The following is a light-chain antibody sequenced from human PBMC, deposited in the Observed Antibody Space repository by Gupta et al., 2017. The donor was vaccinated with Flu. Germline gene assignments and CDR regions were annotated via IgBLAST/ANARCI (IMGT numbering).Light chain of an antibody. CDR2: EVK. V-gene: IGLV2-8*01. CDR3: SSYAGSNKGV. Sequence: VTIAGTGTSSDVGGYNYVYCYQQPPGNAPILMIYEVKKRTSGAPDRFSGSKAGNTAALTVSGLQDEDEADYYYSSYAGSNKGVFGTGTKLTVL. CDR1: SSDVGGYNY. J-gene: IGLJ1*01.